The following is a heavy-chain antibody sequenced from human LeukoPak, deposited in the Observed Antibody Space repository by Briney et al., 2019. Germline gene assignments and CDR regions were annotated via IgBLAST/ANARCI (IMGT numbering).Heavy chain of an antibody. CDR2: NSDGSST. V-gene: IGHV3-74*01. CDR3: ASQYYDFWSGLHAFDI. D-gene: IGHD3-3*01. Sequence: NSDGSSTSYADSVKGRFTISRDNAKNTLYLQMNSLRAEDTAVYYCASQYYDFWSGLHAFDIWGQGTMVTVSS. J-gene: IGHJ3*02.